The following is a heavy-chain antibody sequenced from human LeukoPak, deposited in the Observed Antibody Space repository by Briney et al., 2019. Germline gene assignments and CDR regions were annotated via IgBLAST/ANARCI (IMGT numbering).Heavy chain of an antibody. V-gene: IGHV3-23*01. D-gene: IGHD3-10*01. CDR1: GFTFSSYA. CDR3: ASRPLLWFGDNPFDY. CDR2: ISGSGGST. Sequence: GGSLRLSCAASGFTFSSYAMHWVRQAPGKGLEWVSAISGSGGSTYYADSVKGRFTISRDNSKNTLYLQMNSLRAEDTAVYYCASRPLLWFGDNPFDYWGQGTLVTVSS. J-gene: IGHJ4*02.